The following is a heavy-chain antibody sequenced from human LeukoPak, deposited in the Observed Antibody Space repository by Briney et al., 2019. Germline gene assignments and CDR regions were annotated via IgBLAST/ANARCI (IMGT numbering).Heavy chain of an antibody. V-gene: IGHV4-31*03. CDR2: IFYSGST. CDR3: ATGDAGGAFDI. J-gene: IGHJ3*02. CDR1: GGSISSGGYY. D-gene: IGHD2-21*01. Sequence: PSETLSLTCTVSGGSISSGGYYWRWLRQHPGKGLEWIGYIFYSGSTYYNPSLKSRLTISVDTSKNQFSLKLSSVTAADTAVYYCATGDAGGAFDIWGQGTMVTVSS.